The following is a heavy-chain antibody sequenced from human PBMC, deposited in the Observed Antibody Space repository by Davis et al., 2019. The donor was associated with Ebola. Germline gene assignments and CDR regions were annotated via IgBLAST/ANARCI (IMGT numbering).Heavy chain of an antibody. J-gene: IGHJ4*02. V-gene: IGHV3-49*03. D-gene: IGHD5-12*01. CDR2: IRSKAYGGTT. CDR1: GFTFGDYA. Sequence: GGSLRLSCTASGFTFGDYAMSWFRQAPGKGLEWVGFIRSKAYGGTTEYAASVKGRFTISRDDSKSIAYLQMNSLKTEDTAVYYCTSNRGYSGYDQDYWGQGTLVTVSS. CDR3: TSNRGYSGYDQDY.